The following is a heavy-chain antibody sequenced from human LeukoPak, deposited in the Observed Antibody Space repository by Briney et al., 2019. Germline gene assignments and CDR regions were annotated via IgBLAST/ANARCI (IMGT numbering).Heavy chain of an antibody. CDR1: DGSFSGYY. CDR3: ARRGYSYGPGYYFDY. V-gene: IGHV4-34*01. D-gene: IGHD5-18*01. CDR2: INHSGST. J-gene: IGHJ4*02. Sequence: SETLSLTCAVYDGSFSGYYWSWIRQPPGKGLEWIGEINHSGSTNYNPSLKSRVTISVDTSKNQFSLKLSSVTAADTAVYYCARRGYSYGPGYYFDYWGQGTLVTVSS.